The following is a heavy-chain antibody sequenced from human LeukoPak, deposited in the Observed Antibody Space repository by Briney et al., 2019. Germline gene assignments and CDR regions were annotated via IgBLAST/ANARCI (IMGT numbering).Heavy chain of an antibody. CDR1: GFIVSSKC. J-gene: IGHJ4*02. D-gene: IGHD3-22*01. V-gene: IGHV3-53*01. Sequence: GGSLRLSCAASGFIVSSKCMSWVRQAPGKGLEWVSTLYSNGNTYYADSVKGRFTISRDNSKNTLSLQMNSLRAEDTAVYYCARDYYDGSAYYSYYEYWGQGTLVTVSS. CDR3: ARDYYDGSAYYSYYEY. CDR2: LYSNGNT.